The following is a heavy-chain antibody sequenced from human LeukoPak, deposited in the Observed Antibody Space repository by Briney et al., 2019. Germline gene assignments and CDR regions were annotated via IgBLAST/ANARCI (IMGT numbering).Heavy chain of an antibody. Sequence: ASVKVSCKASGGTFSSYAISWVRQAPGQGLEWMGGIIPIFGTANYAQKFQGRVTITADKSTSTAYMELSSLRSEDTAVYYCAGSIRGSVAFDIWGQGTMVTVSS. J-gene: IGHJ3*02. CDR3: AGSIRGSVAFDI. V-gene: IGHV1-69*06. CDR1: GGTFSSYA. CDR2: IIPIFGTA. D-gene: IGHD3-10*01.